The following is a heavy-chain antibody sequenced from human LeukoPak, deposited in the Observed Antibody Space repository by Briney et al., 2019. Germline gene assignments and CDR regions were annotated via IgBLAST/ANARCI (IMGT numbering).Heavy chain of an antibody. CDR1: GFTFSSYG. Sequence: GGSLRLSCAASGFTFSSYGMHWVRQAPGKGLEWVAFIRYDGSNKYYADSVKGRFTISRDNSKNTLNLQMNSLRAEDTALYYCAKDHEEGIAVAGAFDYWGQGTLVTVSS. V-gene: IGHV3-30*02. CDR2: IRYDGSNK. D-gene: IGHD6-19*01. CDR3: AKDHEEGIAVAGAFDY. J-gene: IGHJ4*02.